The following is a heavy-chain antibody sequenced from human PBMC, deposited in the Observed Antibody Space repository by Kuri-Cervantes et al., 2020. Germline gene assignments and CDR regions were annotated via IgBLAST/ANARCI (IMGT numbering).Heavy chain of an antibody. V-gene: IGHV4-38-2*01. CDR1: GYSISSGYY. CDR2: MYHSGST. Sequence: SETLSLTCAVSGYSISSGYYWGWIRQPPGKGLEWIGSMYHSGSTYYNPSLKSRVTISVDTSKNQFSLKLSSVTAADTAVYYCASNYYDSSGYLIDIWGQGTMVTVSS. D-gene: IGHD3-22*01. J-gene: IGHJ3*02. CDR3: ASNYYDSSGYLIDI.